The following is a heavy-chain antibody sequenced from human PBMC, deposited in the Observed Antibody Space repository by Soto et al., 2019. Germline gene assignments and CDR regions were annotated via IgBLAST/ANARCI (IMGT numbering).Heavy chain of an antibody. CDR3: ARGQRFSDWFDP. CDR2: IYSSGST. Sequence: SETLSLTCTVSGGAISTYYWTWIRQPAGKGLEWVGRIYSSGSTKYNPSLQSRVTMSLDTSNNQFSLRLTSVTAADTAIYYCARGQRFSDWFDPWGQGTLVTVSS. V-gene: IGHV4-4*07. D-gene: IGHD3-3*01. CDR1: GGAISTYY. J-gene: IGHJ5*02.